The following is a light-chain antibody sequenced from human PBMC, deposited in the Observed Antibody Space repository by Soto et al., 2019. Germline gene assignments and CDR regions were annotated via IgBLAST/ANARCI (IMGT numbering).Light chain of an antibody. CDR3: LQTSTFPRT. Sequence: DIQMTQSPSSVSASVGDRFTISCRACQDIGNFLAWYQQTPGKAPRLLIHGASSLSREIPSRFSGGGTGTHFTLTISGLQPEDLATYFCLQTSTFPRTFGQGTKV. CDR1: QDIGNF. CDR2: GAS. J-gene: IGKJ1*01. V-gene: IGKV1-12*01.